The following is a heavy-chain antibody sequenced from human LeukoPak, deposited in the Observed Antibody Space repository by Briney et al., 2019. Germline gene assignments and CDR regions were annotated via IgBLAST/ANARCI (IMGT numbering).Heavy chain of an antibody. J-gene: IGHJ3*02. CDR1: GFTFSSYG. CDR3: AKDRAIRARGAFDI. V-gene: IGHV3-30*02. Sequence: PGGSLRLSCAASGFTFSSYGMHWVRQAPGKGLEWVAFIRYDGSNKYYADSVKGRFTISRDNSKNRLYLQMNSLRAEDTAVYYCAKDRAIRARGAFDIWGQGTMVTVSS. CDR2: IRYDGSNK. D-gene: IGHD3-10*01.